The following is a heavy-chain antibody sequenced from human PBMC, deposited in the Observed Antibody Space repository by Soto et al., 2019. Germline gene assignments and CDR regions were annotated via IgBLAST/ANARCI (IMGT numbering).Heavy chain of an antibody. Sequence: SETLSLTCTVSGGSISSSSYYWGWIRQPPGKGLEWIGSIYYSGSTYYNPSLKSRVTISVDTSKNQFSLKLSSVTAADTAVYYCARVRYYGSGSVEYYYYYYGMDVWGQGTTVT. D-gene: IGHD3-10*01. CDR1: GGSISSSSYY. CDR2: IYYSGST. J-gene: IGHJ6*02. CDR3: ARVRYYGSGSVEYYYYYYGMDV. V-gene: IGHV4-39*01.